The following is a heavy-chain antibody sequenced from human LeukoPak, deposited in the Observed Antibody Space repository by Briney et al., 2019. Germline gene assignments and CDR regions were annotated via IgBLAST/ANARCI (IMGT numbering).Heavy chain of an antibody. CDR2: ISSISSYI. CDR1: GFTFSSYS. Sequence: GGSLRLSCAASGFTFSSYSMNWVRQAPGKGLEGGSAISSISSYIYYADSVKGRFTISRDNAKNSLYLKMNSLRAEDTAVYYCARAYSGYEPYYYYYMDVWGKGTTVTISS. J-gene: IGHJ6*03. V-gene: IGHV3-21*01. D-gene: IGHD5-12*01. CDR3: ARAYSGYEPYYYYYMDV.